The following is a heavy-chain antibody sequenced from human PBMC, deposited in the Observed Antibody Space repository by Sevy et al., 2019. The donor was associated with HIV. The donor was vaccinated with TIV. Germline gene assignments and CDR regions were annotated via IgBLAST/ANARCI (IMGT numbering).Heavy chain of an antibody. V-gene: IGHV3-7*03. CDR1: GFTFSNFW. D-gene: IGHD2-21*02. CDR2: LKQDGSEN. CDR3: ARDHPSTAPFDY. J-gene: IGHJ4*02. Sequence: GGSLRLSCAASGFTFSNFWMSWVRRAPGKGLEFVASLKQDGSENVYADSVKGRFTISRDNAKNSLFLQMNNLRVEETAVYYCARDHPSTAPFDYWGQGTLVTVSS.